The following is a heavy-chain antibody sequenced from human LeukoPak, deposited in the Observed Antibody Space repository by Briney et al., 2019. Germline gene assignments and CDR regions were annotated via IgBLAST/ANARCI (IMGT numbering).Heavy chain of an antibody. J-gene: IGHJ4*02. Sequence: SKTLSLTCTVSGGSISSYYWSWIRQPAGKGLEWIGRIYTGGSTNYNPSLKSRVTMSVDTSKNQFSLTLSSVTAADTAVYYCARGSGRTKYSGLMYYFDYWGQGTLVTVSS. CDR1: GGSISSYY. D-gene: IGHD1-26*01. CDR3: ARGSGRTKYSGLMYYFDY. CDR2: IYTGGST. V-gene: IGHV4-4*07.